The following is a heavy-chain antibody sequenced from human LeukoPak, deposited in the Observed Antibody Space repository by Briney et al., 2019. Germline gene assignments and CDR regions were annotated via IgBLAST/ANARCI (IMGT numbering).Heavy chain of an antibody. J-gene: IGHJ4*02. CDR2: IKSKTDGGTT. V-gene: IGHV3-15*01. CDR3: TTDELLRDY. CDR1: RFTVSNAW. Sequence: GGSLRLSCAASRFTVSNAWMSWVRQAPGKGLEWVGRIKSKTDGGTTDYAAPVKGRFAISRDDSKNTLYLQMNSLKTEDTAVYYWTTDELLRDYWGQGALVTVSS. D-gene: IGHD1-26*01.